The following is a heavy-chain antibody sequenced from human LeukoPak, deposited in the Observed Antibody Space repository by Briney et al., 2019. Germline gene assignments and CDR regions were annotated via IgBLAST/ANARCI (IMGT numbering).Heavy chain of an antibody. CDR2: IIPIFGTA. CDR3: AGDSTGEDYYYYGMDV. D-gene: IGHD3-10*01. CDR1: GGTFSSYA. J-gene: IGHJ6*04. Sequence: AASVKVSCKASGGTFSSYAISWVRQAPGQGLEWMGGIIPIFGTANYAQKFQGRVTITADESTSTAYMELSSLRSEDTAVYYCAGDSTGEDYYYYGMDVWGKGTTVTVSS. V-gene: IGHV1-69*13.